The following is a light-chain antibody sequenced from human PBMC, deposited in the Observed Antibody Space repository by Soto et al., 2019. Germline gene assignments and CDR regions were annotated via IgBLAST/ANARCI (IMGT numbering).Light chain of an antibody. J-gene: IGKJ1*01. Sequence: EIVLTQSPGTLSLSPGERATLSCRASPSVSGSNLAWYHQKPGQAPRLVIYGASSRATGIPDRFSGSGSGTDFTLNISRLEPEDFAVYYCQKYGSFGQGTKGEIK. CDR2: GAS. CDR1: PSVSGSN. CDR3: QKYGS. V-gene: IGKV3-20*01.